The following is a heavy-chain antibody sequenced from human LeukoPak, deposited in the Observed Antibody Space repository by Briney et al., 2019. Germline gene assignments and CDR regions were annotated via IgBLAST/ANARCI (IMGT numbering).Heavy chain of an antibody. CDR3: AKAGIAVPATPEY. Sequence: PGGSLRLSCAASGFTFSSYAMNWVRQAPGKGLEWVSVISSSGGTTYYSDSVKGRFINSRDKSKNTLYLQMNSLRAEDTAGYYCAKAGIAVPATPEYCGQGTQVTVSS. CDR1: GFTFSSYA. CDR2: ISSSGGTT. J-gene: IGHJ4*02. D-gene: IGHD6-19*01. V-gene: IGHV3-23*01.